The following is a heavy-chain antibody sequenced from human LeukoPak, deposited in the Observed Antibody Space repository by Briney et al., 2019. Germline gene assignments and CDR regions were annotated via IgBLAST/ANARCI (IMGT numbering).Heavy chain of an antibody. CDR3: ARDISYNSLDS. CDR2: IWYDGSKK. J-gene: IGHJ4*02. CDR1: GFTFSSYT. V-gene: IGHV3-33*08. D-gene: IGHD6-13*01. Sequence: GRSLRLSCAASGFTFSSYTMSWVRQAPGKGLEWVAVIWYDGSKKYYADSVKGRSTISRDNSKNTLYLEMNSLRVEDTAVYYCARDISYNSLDSWGQGTLVTVSS.